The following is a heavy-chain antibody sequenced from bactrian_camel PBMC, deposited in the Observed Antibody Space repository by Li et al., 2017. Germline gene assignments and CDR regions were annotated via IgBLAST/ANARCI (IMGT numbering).Heavy chain of an antibody. V-gene: IGHV3S66*01. CDR1: ESHNVDYC. D-gene: IGHD3*01. J-gene: IGHJ6*01. CDR2: VIDADGET. Sequence: VQLVESGGGSAQAGGSLRLSCKLSESHNVDYCMGWYRLATGKEREEVAVIDADGETTYADSVKGRFTISYDNAKNTVSLQMNSLKPEDTAMYYCAAVDFDCYSGSWEPLTDFGFWGQGTQVTVS. CDR3: AAVDFDCYSGSWEPLTDFGF.